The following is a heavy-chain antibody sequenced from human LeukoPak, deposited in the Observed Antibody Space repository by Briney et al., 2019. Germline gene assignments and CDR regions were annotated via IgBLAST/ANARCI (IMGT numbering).Heavy chain of an antibody. Sequence: PGGSLRLSCAASGFTFSNAWMNWVRQAPGKGLEWVGRIKSKTDGGTIDYAAPVKGRFSFSRDDSENTLYLQMNSLQTEDTAVYYCTTDGYSSSFTVYWGQGTLVTVSP. D-gene: IGHD6-13*01. J-gene: IGHJ4*02. CDR2: IKSKTDGGTI. V-gene: IGHV3-15*01. CDR1: GFTFSNAW. CDR3: TTDGYSSSFTVY.